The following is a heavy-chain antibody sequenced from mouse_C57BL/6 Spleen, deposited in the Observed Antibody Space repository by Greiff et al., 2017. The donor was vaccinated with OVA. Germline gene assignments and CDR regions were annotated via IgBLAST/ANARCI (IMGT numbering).Heavy chain of an antibody. Sequence: EVKLVESGPELVKPGASVKISCKASGYSFTGYYMNWVKQSPEKSLEWIGEINPSTGGTTYNQKFKAKATLTVDKSSSTAYMQLKSLTSEDSAVYYCARNYGSSYDYAMDYWGQGTSVTVSS. CDR1: GYSFTGYY. CDR2: INPSTGGT. V-gene: IGHV1-42*01. J-gene: IGHJ4*01. CDR3: ARNYGSSYDYAMDY. D-gene: IGHD1-1*01.